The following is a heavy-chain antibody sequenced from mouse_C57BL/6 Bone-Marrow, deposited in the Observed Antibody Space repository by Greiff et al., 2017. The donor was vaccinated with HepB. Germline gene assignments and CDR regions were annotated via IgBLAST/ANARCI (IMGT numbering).Heavy chain of an antibody. CDR1: GFTFSSYA. CDR2: ISDGGSYT. Sequence: EVQLVESGGDLVKPGGSLKLSCAASGFTFSSYAMSWVRQTPEKRLEWVATISDGGSYTYYPDNVKGRFTISRDNAKNNLYLQMSHLKSEDTAMYYCARLGAWFAYWGQGTLVTVSA. CDR3: ARLGAWFAY. J-gene: IGHJ3*01. D-gene: IGHD4-1*01. V-gene: IGHV5-4*01.